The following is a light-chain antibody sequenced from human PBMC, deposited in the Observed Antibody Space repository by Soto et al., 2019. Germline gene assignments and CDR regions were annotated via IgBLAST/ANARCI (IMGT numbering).Light chain of an antibody. CDR3: QQYNNWPRT. CDR2: GAS. J-gene: IGKJ1*01. V-gene: IGKV3-15*01. Sequence: IVMTQSPGTLSLSLGERATLSCRASQSVSSNLAWYQQKPGRAPRLLIYGASTRATGIPARFSGSGSGTEFTLTISSLQSEDFAVYYCQQYNNWPRTFGQGTKVDIK. CDR1: QSVSSN.